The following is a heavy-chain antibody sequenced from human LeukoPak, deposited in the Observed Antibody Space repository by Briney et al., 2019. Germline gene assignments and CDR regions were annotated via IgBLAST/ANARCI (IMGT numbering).Heavy chain of an antibody. V-gene: IGHV3-23*01. Sequence: PGGSLRLSCAASGFTFSSYAMSWVRQAPGKGLEWVSAISGSGGSTYYADSVKGRFTISRDNSKNTLYLQMNCLRAEDTAVYYCAKESTRGYSYGYQDAFDIWGQGAMVTVSS. D-gene: IGHD5-18*01. CDR3: AKESTRGYSYGYQDAFDI. CDR1: GFTFSSYA. CDR2: ISGSGGST. J-gene: IGHJ3*02.